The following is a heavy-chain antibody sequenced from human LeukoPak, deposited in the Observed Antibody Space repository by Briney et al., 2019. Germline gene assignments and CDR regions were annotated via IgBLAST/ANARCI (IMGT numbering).Heavy chain of an antibody. D-gene: IGHD6-19*01. Sequence: PGGSLRPSCSASGFAFSVYAMSWLRQPPGKGLEWVSTINANSGTTSYAASVRGRFTISRDNSKNTLYLQLNPLRADDTATYYCAKPISGGLAVTADWFHPWGQGTLVVVSS. CDR3: AKPISGGLAVTADWFHP. J-gene: IGHJ5*01. V-gene: IGHV3-23*01. CDR1: GFAFSVYA. CDR2: INANSGTT.